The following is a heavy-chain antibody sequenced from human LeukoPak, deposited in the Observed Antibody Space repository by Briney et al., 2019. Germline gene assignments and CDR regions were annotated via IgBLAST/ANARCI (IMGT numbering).Heavy chain of an antibody. J-gene: IGHJ6*02. CDR1: GFAFDDYA. D-gene: IGHD2-21*02. CDR3: AKDMGPNIVVVTTNYYYYGMDV. V-gene: IGHV3-9*01. Sequence: GGSLRLSCAASGFAFDDYAMHWVRQAPGKGLEWVSGISWNSGSIGYADSVKGRFTISRDNAKNSLYLQMNSLRAEDTALYYCAKDMGPNIVVVTTNYYYYGMDVWGQGTTVTVSS. CDR2: ISWNSGSI.